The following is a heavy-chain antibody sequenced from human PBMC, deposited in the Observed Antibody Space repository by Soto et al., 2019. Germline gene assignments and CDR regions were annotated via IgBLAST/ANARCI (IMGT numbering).Heavy chain of an antibody. V-gene: IGHV3-23*01. CDR2: IIDSGTST. CDR3: AKGRSYFYFYGVDV. Sequence: EVQLLESGGGLVQPGGSLRLSCAASGFTFSSCAMGWVRQAPGKGLEWVSDIIDSGTSTYYADSVKGRFTISRDNSKITLYLQMNSLRAEDTALYYCAKGRSYFYFYGVDVWGQGTTVTVSS. CDR1: GFTFSSCA. J-gene: IGHJ6*02.